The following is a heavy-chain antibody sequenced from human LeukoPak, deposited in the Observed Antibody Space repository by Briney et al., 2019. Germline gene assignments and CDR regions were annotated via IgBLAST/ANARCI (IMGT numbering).Heavy chain of an antibody. CDR2: IKRKSDGGTT. CDR1: GFTFSNAW. CDR3: ITEYRDSSGWYGAFDI. J-gene: IGHJ3*02. V-gene: IGHV3-15*01. D-gene: IGHD6-19*01. Sequence: GGSLRLSCAASGFTFSNAWMGWVRQAPGKGLEWVGRIKRKSDGGTTDYAALVKGRFTISGDDSKNTLYLQMTSLKTEDTAVYYCITEYRDSSGWYGAFDIWGQGTMVTVSS.